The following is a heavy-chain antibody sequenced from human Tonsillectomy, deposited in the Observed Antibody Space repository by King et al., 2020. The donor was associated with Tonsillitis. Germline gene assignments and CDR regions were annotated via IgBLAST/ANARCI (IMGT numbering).Heavy chain of an antibody. CDR3: TTATYGDPDY. CDR1: GFTFSKAW. D-gene: IGHD4-17*01. J-gene: IGHJ4*02. V-gene: IGHV3-15*01. CDR2: IKSKTDGGTT. Sequence: VQLVESGGGLVKPGGSLRLSCAASGFTFSKAWMSWVRQAPGKGLEWVGHIKSKTDGGTTDYAAPVKGRFTISRDDSKNTLYLQMNSLKTEDPAVFYCTTATYGDPDYWGQGTLVTVSS.